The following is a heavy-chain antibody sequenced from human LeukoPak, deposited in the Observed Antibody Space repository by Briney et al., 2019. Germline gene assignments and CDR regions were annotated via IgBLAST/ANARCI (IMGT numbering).Heavy chain of an antibody. D-gene: IGHD4-17*01. J-gene: IGHJ4*02. CDR2: INPNSGGT. V-gene: IGHV1-2*04. Sequence: GASVKVSCKASGYTFTGYYMHWVRQAPGQGLEWMGWINPNSGGTNYAQKFQGWVTMTRDTSISTAYMELSRLRSDDTAVYYCARLARGDYGDYVLDYWGQGTLVTVSS. CDR3: ARLARGDYGDYVLDY. CDR1: GYTFTGYY.